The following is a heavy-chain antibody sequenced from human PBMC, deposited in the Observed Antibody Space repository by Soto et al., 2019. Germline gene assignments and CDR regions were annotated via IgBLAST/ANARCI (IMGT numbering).Heavy chain of an antibody. D-gene: IGHD3-10*01. V-gene: IGHV4-34*01. CDR1: GGSFSGYY. CDR2: INHSGST. CDR3: ARVKVFTMVRGVIITDYMDV. Sequence: SETLSLTCAVYGGSFSGYYWSWIRQPPGKGLEWIGEINHSGSTNYNPSLKSRVTISVDTSKNQFSLKLSSVTAADTAVYYCARVKVFTMVRGVIITDYMDVWGKGTTVTVSS. J-gene: IGHJ6*03.